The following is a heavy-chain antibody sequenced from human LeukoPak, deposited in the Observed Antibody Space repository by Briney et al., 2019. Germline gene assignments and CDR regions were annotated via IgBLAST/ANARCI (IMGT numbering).Heavy chain of an antibody. Sequence: PGGSLRLSCAASGFTFSNYSMNWVRQAPGKGLEWVSSISSSSSYTNYVDSVKGRFTISRDYARTSPSLQMNGLRAEDTAVYYCARYYYDSSGYFRCDHWGQGTLVTVSS. CDR3: ARYYYDSSGYFRCDH. J-gene: IGHJ4*02. D-gene: IGHD3-22*01. CDR2: ISSSSSYT. CDR1: GFTFSNYS. V-gene: IGHV3-21*01.